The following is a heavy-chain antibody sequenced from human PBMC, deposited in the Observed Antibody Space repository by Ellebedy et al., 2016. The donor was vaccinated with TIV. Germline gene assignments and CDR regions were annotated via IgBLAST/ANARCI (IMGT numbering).Heavy chain of an antibody. Sequence: GESLKISCAASGFSFTSYSMNWVRQAPGKGLEWISYISHSSITIKYADSVKGRFTVSRDNSKNSLYLQMNSLRGEDTAVYYCATDGSYADYRSPTHAFVMWGQGTLVTVSS. J-gene: IGHJ3*02. CDR3: ATDGSYADYRSPTHAFVM. V-gene: IGHV3-48*04. CDR1: GFSFTSYS. CDR2: ISHSSITI. D-gene: IGHD3-16*01.